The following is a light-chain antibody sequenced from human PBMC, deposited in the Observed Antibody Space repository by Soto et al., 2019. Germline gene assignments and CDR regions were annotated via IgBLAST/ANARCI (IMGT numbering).Light chain of an antibody. Sequence: QSALTQPASVSGSPGQSITISCTGTSSDVASYNLVSWYQQLPGKAPKLMIYEVNKRPSGISNRFSGSTSGNTASLTISGLQAEVEADYYCCSSAGSITPHVFGTGTKVTVL. V-gene: IGLV2-23*02. J-gene: IGLJ1*01. CDR2: EVN. CDR1: SSDVASYNL. CDR3: CSSAGSITPHV.